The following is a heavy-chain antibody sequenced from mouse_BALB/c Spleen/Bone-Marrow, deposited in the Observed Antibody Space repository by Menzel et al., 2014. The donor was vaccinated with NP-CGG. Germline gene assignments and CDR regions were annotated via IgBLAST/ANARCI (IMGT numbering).Heavy chain of an antibody. CDR3: ARDVGNYVRFAY. CDR2: IRNKANGYTT. V-gene: IGHV7-3*02. Sequence: EVQLVESGGGLVQPGGSLRLSCATSGFTFTDYYMSWVRQPPGKALEWLGFIRNKANGYTTEYSASVKGRFTISRDNSQSILYLQMNTLRAGDSATYYCARDVGNYVRFAYWGQGTLVTVSA. CDR1: GFTFTDYY. D-gene: IGHD2-1*01. J-gene: IGHJ3*01.